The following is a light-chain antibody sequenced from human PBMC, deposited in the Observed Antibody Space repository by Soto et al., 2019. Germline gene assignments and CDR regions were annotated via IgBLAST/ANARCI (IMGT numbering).Light chain of an antibody. CDR1: SSNIGSNY. J-gene: IGLJ1*01. Sequence: QSVLTQPPSASGTPGQRVTISCSGSSSNIGSNYVYWYQQLPGTAPKLLIYSNNQRPSGVPDRFSGSKSGTSASLAISGLRSGDEADYYCAAWDDSLSGYVFGTGTKATVL. V-gene: IGLV1-47*02. CDR2: SNN. CDR3: AAWDDSLSGYV.